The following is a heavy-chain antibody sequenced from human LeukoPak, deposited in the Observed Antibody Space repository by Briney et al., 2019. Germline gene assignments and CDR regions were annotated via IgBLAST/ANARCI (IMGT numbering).Heavy chain of an antibody. CDR1: GFTFDDYA. Sequence: GGSLRLSCAASGFTFDDYAMHWVRQAPGKGLEWVSGISWNSGSIGYADSVKGRFTISRDNAKNSLYLQMNSLRAEDTALYYCAKDSVSYYYDSSGGRFDYWGQGTLVTVSS. CDR2: ISWNSGSI. V-gene: IGHV3-9*01. J-gene: IGHJ4*02. D-gene: IGHD3-22*01. CDR3: AKDSVSYYYDSSGGRFDY.